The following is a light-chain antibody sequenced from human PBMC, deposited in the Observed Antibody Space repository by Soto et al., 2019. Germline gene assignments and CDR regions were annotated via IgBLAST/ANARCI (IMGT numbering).Light chain of an antibody. J-gene: IGKJ2*01. V-gene: IGKV1-39*01. Sequence: DIQMTQSPSSLSASVGDRVTITGRASQSIERYLNWYQQKSGKAPKFLMYATSQLQSGVPSRFSGSGSGTEFTLTISGLQPEDFCSYDGQQTYTVPYTVGQGTKLELE. CDR3: QQTYTVPYT. CDR2: ATS. CDR1: QSIERY.